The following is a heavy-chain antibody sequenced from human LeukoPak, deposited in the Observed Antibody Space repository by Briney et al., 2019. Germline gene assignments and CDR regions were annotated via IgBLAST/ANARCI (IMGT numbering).Heavy chain of an antibody. J-gene: IGHJ4*02. CDR3: ARSVSYYYDSSGYYLDY. V-gene: IGHV1-69*04. Sequence: SVKVSCKASGGTFSSYAISWVRQAPGQGLEWMGRIILILGIANYAQKFQGRVTITADKSTSTAYMELSSLRSEDTAVYYCARSVSYYYDSSGYYLDYWGQGTLVTVSS. D-gene: IGHD3-22*01. CDR1: GGTFSSYA. CDR2: IILILGIA.